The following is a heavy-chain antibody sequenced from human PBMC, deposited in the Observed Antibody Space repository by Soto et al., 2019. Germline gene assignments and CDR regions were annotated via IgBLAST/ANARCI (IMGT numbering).Heavy chain of an antibody. CDR1: GGSVSSGSYY. CDR2: IYYSGST. V-gene: IGHV4-61*01. CDR3: ARVFSGSYDIYYYYGMDV. Sequence: SETLSLTCTVSGGSVSSGSYYWSWIRQPPGKGLEWIGYIYYSGSTNYNPSLKSRVTISVDTSKNQFSLKLSSVTAADTAVYYCARVFSGSYDIYYYYGMDVWAQRTTVTVSS. J-gene: IGHJ6*02. D-gene: IGHD1-26*01.